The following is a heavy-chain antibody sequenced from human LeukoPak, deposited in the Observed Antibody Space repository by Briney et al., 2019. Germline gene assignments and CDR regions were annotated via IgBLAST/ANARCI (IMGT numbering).Heavy chain of an antibody. J-gene: IGHJ4*02. CDR1: GFTFSSYS. CDR3: ARYSSGWATGVLGY. Sequence: PGGSLRLSCAASGFTFSSYSMNWVRQAPGKGLDWVSSISSSSSYIYYADSVKGRFTISRDNAKNSLYLQMNSLRAEDTAVYYCARYSSGWATGVLGYWGQGTLVTVSS. D-gene: IGHD6-19*01. V-gene: IGHV3-21*01. CDR2: ISSSSSYI.